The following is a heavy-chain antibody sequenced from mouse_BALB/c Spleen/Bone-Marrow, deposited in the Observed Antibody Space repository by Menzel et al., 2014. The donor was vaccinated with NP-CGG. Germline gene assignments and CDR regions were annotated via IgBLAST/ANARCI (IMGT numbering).Heavy chain of an antibody. D-gene: IGHD2-3*01. CDR1: GYAFSSSW. Sequence: LVESGPELVKPGASVKISCKASGYAFSSSWMNWVKQRPGQGLEWIGRIYPGDGDTNYNGKFKGKATLTADKSSTTAYMQLSSLTSVDSAVYFCARNDGYYRAMDYWGQGTSVTVSS. CDR2: IYPGDGDT. V-gene: IGHV1-82*01. J-gene: IGHJ4*01. CDR3: ARNDGYYRAMDY.